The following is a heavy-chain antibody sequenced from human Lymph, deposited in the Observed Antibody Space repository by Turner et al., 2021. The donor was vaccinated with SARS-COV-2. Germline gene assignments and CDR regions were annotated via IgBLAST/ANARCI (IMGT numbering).Heavy chain of an antibody. Sequence: EVQLVESGGGLVKPVGSVRLSCAASGFTFSSYSMNWVRQAEGKGLEWGSSINFTSSYIYYADSVKGRFTISRDNAKNSMYLQMNSMRAEDTAVYYCARGPPDFPYYFDYWGQGTLVTVSS. CDR3: ARGPPDFPYYFDY. D-gene: IGHD2-21*02. V-gene: IGHV3-21*01. CDR1: GFTFSSYS. CDR2: INFTSSYI. J-gene: IGHJ4*02.